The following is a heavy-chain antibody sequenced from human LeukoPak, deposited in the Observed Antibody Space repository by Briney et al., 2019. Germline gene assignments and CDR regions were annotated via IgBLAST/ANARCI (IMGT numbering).Heavy chain of an antibody. V-gene: IGHV4-4*07. CDR3: ARVHCSSTSCYENYFDY. CDR2: IYTSGST. CDR1: GGSHSSYY. D-gene: IGHD2-2*01. J-gene: IGHJ4*02. Sequence: SETLSLTCTVSGGSHSSYYWSLIRQPSGKGLEWIGRIYTSGSTNYNPSLKSRVTMSVDTSKNQFSLKLSSVTAADTAVYYCARVHCSSTSCYENYFDYWGQGTLVTVSS.